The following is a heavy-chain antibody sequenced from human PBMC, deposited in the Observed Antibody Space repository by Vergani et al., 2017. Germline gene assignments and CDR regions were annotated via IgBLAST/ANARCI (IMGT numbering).Heavy chain of an antibody. J-gene: IGHJ4*02. CDR1: GYTFTTYY. V-gene: IGHV1-46*03. Sequence: QVQLVQSGAEVKKPGASVKVSCKASGYTFTTYYMHWVRQAPGQGLEWMGILNPSGGSTSYAQKFQGRVTMTRDMSTITVYMELSSLSSEDTAVYYCARGYGSGRALLGVWGQGTLVTVSS. CDR3: ARGYGSGRALLGV. D-gene: IGHD3-10*01. CDR2: LNPSGGST.